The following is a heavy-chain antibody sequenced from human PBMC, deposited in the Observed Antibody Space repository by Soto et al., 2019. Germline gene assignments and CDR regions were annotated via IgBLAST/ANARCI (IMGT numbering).Heavy chain of an antibody. CDR2: ISSSSSTI. CDR1: GFTFSSYS. CDR3: ARESEDLTSNFDY. Sequence: GGSLRLSCAASGFTFSSYSMNWVRQAPGKGLEWVSYISSSSSTIYYADSMKGRFTVSRDNAKNSVYLEMNSLSAEDTAVYYCARESEDLTSNFDYWGQGTQVTVSS. J-gene: IGHJ4*02. V-gene: IGHV3-48*04.